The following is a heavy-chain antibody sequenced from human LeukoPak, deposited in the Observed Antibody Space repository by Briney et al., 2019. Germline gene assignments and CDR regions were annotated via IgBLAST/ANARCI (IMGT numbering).Heavy chain of an antibody. CDR2: IYYSGST. D-gene: IGHD3-10*01. CDR1: GGSISSYY. J-gene: IGHJ4*02. V-gene: IGHV4-59*08. CDR3: ARVPDYYGSGSYPDY. Sequence: PSETLSLTCTVSGGSISSYYWSWIRQPPGKGLEWIGYIYYSGSTNYNPSLKSRVTISVDTSKNQFSLKLSSVTAADTAVYYCARVPDYYGSGSYPDYWGQGTLVTVSS.